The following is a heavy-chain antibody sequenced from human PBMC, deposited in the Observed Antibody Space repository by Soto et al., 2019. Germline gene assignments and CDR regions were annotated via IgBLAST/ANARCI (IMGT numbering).Heavy chain of an antibody. D-gene: IGHD3-10*01. V-gene: IGHV4-61*05. CDR1: GGSISRSPYK. CDR2: IDNSGGT. CDR3: VRQGFGALHGLVDV. Sequence: SETLSLTCIVSGGSISRSPYKWSWIRQTPVKGLEWIGYIDNSGGTSYNPSLRSRVTISIDTSTKQFSLKLSSVTAADTAVYYCVRQGFGALHGLVDVWGQGTTVTVSS. J-gene: IGHJ6*02.